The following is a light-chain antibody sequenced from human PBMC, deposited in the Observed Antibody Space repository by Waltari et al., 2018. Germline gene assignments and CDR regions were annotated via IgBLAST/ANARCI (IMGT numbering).Light chain of an antibody. J-gene: IGLJ3*02. CDR1: SSDIGSYDF. Sequence: QSALTQPASVSGSPGQSITISCTGTSSDIGSYDFVSWYQQHPGKAPKLMMYDVFKWPSGVLGRFSGSKSGTTASLTISGLQADEEADYYCSSYTSSSTYIVFGGGTKLTVL. V-gene: IGLV2-14*01. CDR3: SSYTSSSTYIV. CDR2: DVF.